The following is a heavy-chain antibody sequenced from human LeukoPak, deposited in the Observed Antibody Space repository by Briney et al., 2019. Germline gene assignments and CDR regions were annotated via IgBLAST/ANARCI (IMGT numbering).Heavy chain of an antibody. V-gene: IGHV3-21*01. D-gene: IGHD6-19*01. CDR2: ISSSSSYI. CDR1: GFTFSSYS. J-gene: IGHJ6*02. CDR3: ARGSITVAGGHYYYGLDV. Sequence: GGSLRLSCAASGFTFSSYSMNWVRQAPGKGLEWVSSISSSSSYIYYADSVKGRFTISRDNAKNSLYLQMNSLRAEDTGVYYCARGSITVAGGHYYYGLDVWGQGTTVTVSS.